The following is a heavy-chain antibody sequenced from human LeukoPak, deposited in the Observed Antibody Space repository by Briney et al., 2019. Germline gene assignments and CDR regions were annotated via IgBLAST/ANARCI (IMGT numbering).Heavy chain of an antibody. CDR1: GGSISSDY. D-gene: IGHD3-22*01. J-gene: IGHJ4*02. CDR2: IYYTGST. V-gene: IGHV4-59*08. CDR3: AQIRPSTYYDSSGSFDY. Sequence: SETLSLTCTLSGGSISSDYWSWIRQPPGKGLEWIGYIYYTGSTHYNPSLKSRVTISLDTSKNQFSLKLCSVTAADTAVYYCAQIRPSTYYDSSGSFDYWGQGTLVTVSS.